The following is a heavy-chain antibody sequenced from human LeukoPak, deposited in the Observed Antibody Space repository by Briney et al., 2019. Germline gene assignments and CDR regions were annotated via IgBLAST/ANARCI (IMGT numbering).Heavy chain of an antibody. CDR3: ARDLLGYNYYYMDV. D-gene: IGHD3-16*02. CDR1: GFTFSSYN. V-gene: IGHV3-21*01. J-gene: IGHJ6*03. CDR2: ISSSSSYI. Sequence: GGSLRLSCAASGFTFSSYNMNWVRQAPGKGLEWVSSISSSSSYIYYADSVKGRFTISRDNAKNSLYLQMNSLRAEDTAVYYCARDLLGYNYYYMDVWGKGTTVTVSS.